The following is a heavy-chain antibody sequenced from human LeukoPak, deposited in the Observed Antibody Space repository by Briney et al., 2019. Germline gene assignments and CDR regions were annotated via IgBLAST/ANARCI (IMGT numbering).Heavy chain of an antibody. J-gene: IGHJ4*02. V-gene: IGHV3-48*02. CDR2: ISGSTSTI. CDR3: ARGINYFDY. CDR1: GFTFNSYS. Sequence: GGSLRLSCAASGFTFNSYSMNWVRQAPGKGLEWVSYISGSTSTIYYADSVKGRSTISRDNAKNSLYLQMSSLRDEDTAVYYCARGINYFDYWGQGTLVTVSS.